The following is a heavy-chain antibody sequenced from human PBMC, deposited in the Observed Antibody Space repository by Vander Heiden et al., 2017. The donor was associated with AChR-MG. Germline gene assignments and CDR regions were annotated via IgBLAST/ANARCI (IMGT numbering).Heavy chain of an antibody. Sequence: EVQLLESGGGLVQPGGSLRLSCAASGFTFSSYAMSWVRQAPGKGLEWVSAISGSGGSTYYADSVKGRFTISGDNSKNTLYLQMNSLRAEDTAVYYCAKPPRYYDYALDAFDIWGQGTMVTVSS. J-gene: IGHJ3*02. CDR2: ISGSGGST. CDR1: GFTFSSYA. D-gene: IGHD3-16*01. CDR3: AKPPRYYDYALDAFDI. V-gene: IGHV3-23*01.